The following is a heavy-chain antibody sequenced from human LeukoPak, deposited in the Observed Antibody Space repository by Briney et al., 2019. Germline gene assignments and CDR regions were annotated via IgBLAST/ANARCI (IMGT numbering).Heavy chain of an antibody. CDR1: GFTVSSNY. CDR3: ARDSSGPAY. Sequence: GGSLRLSCAASGFTVSSNYMSWVRQVPGKGLEWVSVIYSGGGTYHADSVKGRFIISRDSAENTLYLQMHSLTPDDTAVYYIARDSSGPAYWGQGTLVTVSS. V-gene: IGHV3-66*01. CDR2: IYSGGGT. J-gene: IGHJ4*02.